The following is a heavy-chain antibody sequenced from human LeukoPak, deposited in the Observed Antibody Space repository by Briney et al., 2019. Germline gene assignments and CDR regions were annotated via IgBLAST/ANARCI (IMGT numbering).Heavy chain of an antibody. CDR1: GFTFNNYG. Sequence: GGSLRLSCAASGFTFNNYGMHWVRQAPGKGLEWVAFIRYDGNNKYYADSVKARFTISRDNSKNTLYLQMNSLRAEDTAVYYCAKERGIADPYYYYYMDVWGKGTTVTVSS. J-gene: IGHJ6*03. CDR3: AKERGIADPYYYYYMDV. D-gene: IGHD6-13*01. V-gene: IGHV3-30*02. CDR2: IRYDGNNK.